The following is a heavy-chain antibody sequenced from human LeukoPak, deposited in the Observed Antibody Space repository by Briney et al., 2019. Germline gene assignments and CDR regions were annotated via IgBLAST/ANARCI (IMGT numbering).Heavy chain of an antibody. CDR3: ARSGFRHSRADY. D-gene: IGHD6-13*01. V-gene: IGHV4-34*01. CDR1: GGSFSGYY. J-gene: IGHJ4*02. Sequence: SETLSLTCAVYGGSFSGYYWSWIRQPPGEGLEWIGEINHSGSTNYNPPLKSRVTISVDTSKNQFSLKLSSVTAADTAVYYCARSGFRHSRADYWGQGTLVTVSS. CDR2: INHSGST.